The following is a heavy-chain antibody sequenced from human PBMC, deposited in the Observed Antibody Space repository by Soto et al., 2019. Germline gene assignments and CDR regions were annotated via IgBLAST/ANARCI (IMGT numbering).Heavy chain of an antibody. Sequence: SETLSLTCTVSGGSISSSSYYWGWIRQPPGKGLEWIGSIYYSGSTYYNPSLKSRVTISVDTSKNQFSVKLSSVTAADTAVYYCARQAVAELVDAFDIWGQGTMVTVSS. J-gene: IGHJ3*02. CDR2: IYYSGST. D-gene: IGHD6-19*01. V-gene: IGHV4-39*01. CDR3: ARQAVAELVDAFDI. CDR1: GGSISSSSYY.